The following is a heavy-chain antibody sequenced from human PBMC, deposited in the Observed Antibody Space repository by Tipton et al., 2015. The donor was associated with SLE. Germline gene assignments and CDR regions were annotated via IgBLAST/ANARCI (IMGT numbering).Heavy chain of an antibody. V-gene: IGHV3-21*01. CDR2: ISSRSSYI. CDR1: GFTFSSYS. J-gene: IGHJ6*02. CDR3: ARDSVTSYYYYYYGMDV. D-gene: IGHD4-17*01. Sequence: SLRLSCAASGFTFSSYSMNWVRQAPGKGLEWVSSISSRSSYIYYADSVKGRFTISRDNAKNSLYLQMNSLRAEDTAVYYCARDSVTSYYYYYYGMDVWGQGTTVTVSS.